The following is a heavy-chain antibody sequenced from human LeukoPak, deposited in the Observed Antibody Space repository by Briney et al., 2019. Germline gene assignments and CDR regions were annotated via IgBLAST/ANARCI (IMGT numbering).Heavy chain of an antibody. CDR2: IYYSGST. CDR3: AVFGKESPTDY. Sequence: SETLSLTCTVSGGSISSSSYYWGWIRQPPGKGLEWIGSIYYSGSTYYNPSLKGRVTISVDTSKNQFSLKLSSVTAADTAVYYCAVFGKESPTDYWGQGTLVTVSS. J-gene: IGHJ4*02. CDR1: GGSISSSSYY. V-gene: IGHV4-39*01. D-gene: IGHD3-10*02.